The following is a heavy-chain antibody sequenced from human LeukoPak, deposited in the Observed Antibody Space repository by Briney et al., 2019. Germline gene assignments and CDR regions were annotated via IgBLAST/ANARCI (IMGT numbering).Heavy chain of an antibody. CDR1: GFTFSSHS. V-gene: IGHV3-48*02. D-gene: IGHD1-26*01. Sequence: GGSLRLSCAASGFTFSSHSMNWVRQAPGKGLEWVSYISSTGGTIYYADSVKDRFTISRDNAKNSLYLQMNSLRDEDTAVYYCARCHGIEEASHWFDYRGQGTLVTVSS. J-gene: IGHJ4*02. CDR2: ISSTGGTI. CDR3: ARCHGIEEASHWFDY.